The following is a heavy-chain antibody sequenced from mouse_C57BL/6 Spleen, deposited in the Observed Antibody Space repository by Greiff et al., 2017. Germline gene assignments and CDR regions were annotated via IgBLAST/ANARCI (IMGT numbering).Heavy chain of an antibody. J-gene: IGHJ1*03. CDR3: TRDPFVFYYGSSYWYFDV. CDR2: ISSGGDYI. CDR1: GFTFSSYA. Sequence: EVQLVESGEGLVKPGGSLKLSCAASGFTFSSYAMSWVRQTPEKRLEWVAYISSGGDYIYYADTVKGRFTISRDNARNTLYLQMSSLKSEDTAIYYCTRDPFVFYYGSSYWYFDVWGTGTTVTVSS. D-gene: IGHD1-1*01. V-gene: IGHV5-9-1*02.